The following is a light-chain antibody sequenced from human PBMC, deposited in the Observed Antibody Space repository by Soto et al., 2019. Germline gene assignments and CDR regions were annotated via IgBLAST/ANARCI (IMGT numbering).Light chain of an antibody. CDR3: QQYDDSMT. CDR2: GAS. CDR1: QSISSNY. V-gene: IGKV3-20*01. Sequence: EIVLTQSPGTLSLSPGERDTLSCRASQSISSNYLAWYQQKPGQAPRLLIYGASTRATGIPDRFSGSGSGTDFTLTISRLEPEDFAVYHCQQYDDSMTFGQGTKVDIK. J-gene: IGKJ1*01.